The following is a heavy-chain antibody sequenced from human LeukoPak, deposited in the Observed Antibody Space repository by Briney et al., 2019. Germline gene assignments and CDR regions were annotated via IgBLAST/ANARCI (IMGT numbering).Heavy chain of an antibody. CDR2: ISSNGGTT. CDR1: GLTFNKNA. D-gene: IGHD4-23*01. V-gene: IGHV3-64D*09. J-gene: IGHJ4*02. Sequence: GGSLRLSCSASGLTFNKNAMHWVRQAPGKGLEYVSAISSNGGTTFYADSVKGRFTISRDNSKNTLYLQMSSLRAEDTAVYYCVKDEASGGNAFDYWGQGTLVTVSS. CDR3: VKDEASGGNAFDY.